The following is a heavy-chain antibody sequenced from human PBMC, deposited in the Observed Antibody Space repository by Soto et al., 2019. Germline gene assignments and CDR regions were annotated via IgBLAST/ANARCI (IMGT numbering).Heavy chain of an antibody. J-gene: IGHJ4*02. Sequence: QVQLVQSGAEVKKPGASVKVSCKASGYTFTSYGISWVRQAPGQGLEWMGWISAYNGNTNYAQKLQGRVTMTTDTSTSTAYMELRSLRSDDTPVYYCARDGTGYDILTGYYIPQYYFDYWGQGTLVTVSS. CDR1: GYTFTSYG. D-gene: IGHD3-9*01. CDR2: ISAYNGNT. CDR3: ARDGTGYDILTGYYIPQYYFDY. V-gene: IGHV1-18*01.